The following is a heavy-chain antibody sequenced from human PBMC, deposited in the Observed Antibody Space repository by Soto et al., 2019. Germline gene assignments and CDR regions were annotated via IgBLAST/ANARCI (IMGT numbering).Heavy chain of an antibody. J-gene: IGHJ6*02. V-gene: IGHV1-18*04. D-gene: IGHD1-1*01. CDR3: ERENDFYYYGMDV. Sequence: GASVKVSCKASGYTFTSYGITWVRQAPGQGLEWMGWISAHNGNTNYEQRLQGRVTMTTDTPTSTAYMELRSLRSDDTAVYYCERENDFYYYGMDVWGQGTTVTVSS. CDR1: GYTFTSYG. CDR2: ISAHNGNT.